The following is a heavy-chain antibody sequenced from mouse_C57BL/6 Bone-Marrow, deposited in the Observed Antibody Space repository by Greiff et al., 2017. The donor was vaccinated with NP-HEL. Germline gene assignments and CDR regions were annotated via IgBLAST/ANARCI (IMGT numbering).Heavy chain of an antibody. J-gene: IGHJ2*01. CDR2: ISGGGGNT. CDR1: GFTFSSYT. CDR3: ARYYGHYFDY. Sequence: EVQVVESGGGLVKPGGSLKLSCAASGFTFSSYTMSWVRQTPEKRLEWVATISGGGGNTYYPDSVKGRFTISRDNAKNTLYLQMSSLRSEDTALYYCARYYGHYFDYWGQGTTLTVSS. D-gene: IGHD2-3*01. V-gene: IGHV5-9*01.